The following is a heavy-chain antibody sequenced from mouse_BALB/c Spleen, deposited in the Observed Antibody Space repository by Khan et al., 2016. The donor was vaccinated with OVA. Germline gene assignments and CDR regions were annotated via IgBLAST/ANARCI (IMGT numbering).Heavy chain of an antibody. D-gene: IGHD2-1*01. J-gene: IGHJ1*01. CDR3: ARHVYYGNFGPYFGV. CDR2: IWSDGRT. CDR1: GFSLTSYG. V-gene: IGHV2-6-1*01. Sequence: VQLQESGPGLVAPSQSLSITCTISGFSLTSYGVHWVRQPPGKGLEWLVVIWSDGRTTYNSALKSRLSISKDHSTSQVFLKLNSLQTDDTAMYYGARHVYYGNFGPYFGVWGAGTTVTVSS.